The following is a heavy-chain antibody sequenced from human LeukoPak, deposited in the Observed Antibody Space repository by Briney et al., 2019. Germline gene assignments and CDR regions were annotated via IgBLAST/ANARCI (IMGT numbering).Heavy chain of an antibody. CDR2: INHSGRT. Sequence: SETLSLTCAVYGGSFSAYYWSWIRQPPGKGLEWIGEINHSGRTNYNASLKSRVTISVDTSKNQFSLKMSYVIAADTAVYYCARSPRYSGYDYGSDYWGRGILVTVSS. CDR3: ARSPRYSGYDYGSDY. J-gene: IGHJ4*02. CDR1: GGSFSAYY. D-gene: IGHD5-12*01. V-gene: IGHV4-34*01.